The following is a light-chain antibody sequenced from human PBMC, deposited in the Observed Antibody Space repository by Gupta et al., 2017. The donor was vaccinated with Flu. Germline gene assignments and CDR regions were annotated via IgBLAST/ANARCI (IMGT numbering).Light chain of an antibody. V-gene: IGKV1-39*01. CDR2: TAS. CDR3: QQSYNTPRT. Sequence: DIQMTQSPSSLSASVGDRVIITCRASQSISNYVNWYQQKPGKAPNLLIYTASNLQSGVPSRFSGSGSGTDFTLTISSLQPEDFATYYCQQSYNTPRTFGQGTKLEI. CDR1: QSISNY. J-gene: IGKJ2*01.